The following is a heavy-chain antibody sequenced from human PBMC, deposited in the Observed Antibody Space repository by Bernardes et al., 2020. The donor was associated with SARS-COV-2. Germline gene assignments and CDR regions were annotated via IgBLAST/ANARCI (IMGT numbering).Heavy chain of an antibody. V-gene: IGHV4-34*01. J-gene: IGHJ6*02. CDR3: ARNAYYYGMDV. CDR2: IDHSGST. Sequence: SATLTTTCAVYGGSFSAYYWSWIRQPPGQGLEWIGEIDHSGSTHYNPSLKSRVTISVDTSKNQFSLKLSSVTAADTAVYYCARNAYYYGMDVWGQGTTVTVSS. CDR1: GGSFSAYY.